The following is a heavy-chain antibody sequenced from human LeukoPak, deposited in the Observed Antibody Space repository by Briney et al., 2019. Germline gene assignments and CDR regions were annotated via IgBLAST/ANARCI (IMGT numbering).Heavy chain of an antibody. V-gene: IGHV3-30*02. CDR2: IRYDGSNK. CDR3: AKGFIWFGESVDAFDI. Sequence: PGGSLRLSCAASGFTFSSYGMHWVRQAPGKGLEWVAFIRYDGSNKYYADSVKGRFTISRDNSKNTLYLQMNSLRAEDTAVYYCAKGFIWFGESVDAFDIWGQGTMVTVSS. J-gene: IGHJ3*02. CDR1: GFTFSSYG. D-gene: IGHD3-10*01.